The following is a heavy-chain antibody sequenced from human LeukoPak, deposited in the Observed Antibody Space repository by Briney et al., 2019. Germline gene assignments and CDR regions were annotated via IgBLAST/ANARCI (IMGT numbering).Heavy chain of an antibody. D-gene: IGHD3-16*01. Sequence: SETLSLTCTVSGGSISSGDYYWSWIRQPPGKGLEWIGYIYYGGSTYYNPSLKSRVTISVDTSKNQFSLKLSSVTAADTAVYYCARVPRGGYFDYWGQGTLVTVSS. CDR3: ARVPRGGYFDY. CDR2: IYYGGST. J-gene: IGHJ4*02. V-gene: IGHV4-30-4*08. CDR1: GGSISSGDYY.